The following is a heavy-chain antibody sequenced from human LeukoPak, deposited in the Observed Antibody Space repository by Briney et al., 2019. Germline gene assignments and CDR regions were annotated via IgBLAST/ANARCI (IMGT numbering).Heavy chain of an antibody. V-gene: IGHV4-34*01. CDR3: ARGYSSSWYARVMGKINY. CDR2: INHSGST. CDR1: GGSFSGYY. J-gene: IGHJ4*02. D-gene: IGHD6-13*01. Sequence: PSETLSLTCAVYGGSFSGYYWSWIRQPPGKGLEWIGEINHSGSTNYNPSLKSRVTISVDTSKNQFSLKLSSVTAADTAVYYCARGYSSSWYARVMGKINYWGQGTLVTVSS.